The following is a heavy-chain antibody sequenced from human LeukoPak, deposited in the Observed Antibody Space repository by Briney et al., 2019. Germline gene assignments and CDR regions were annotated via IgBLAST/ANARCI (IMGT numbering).Heavy chain of an antibody. D-gene: IGHD6-13*01. CDR2: FYYSGST. V-gene: IGHV4-39*07. CDR3: ARDDGIAAAGVLDY. Sequence: PSETLSLTCTVSGGSISSSSYYWGWIRQPPGKGLEWIGSFYYSGSTYYNPSLKSRVTISVDTSKNQFSLKLSSVTAADTAVYYCARDDGIAAAGVLDYWGQGTLVTVSS. J-gene: IGHJ4*02. CDR1: GGSISSSSYY.